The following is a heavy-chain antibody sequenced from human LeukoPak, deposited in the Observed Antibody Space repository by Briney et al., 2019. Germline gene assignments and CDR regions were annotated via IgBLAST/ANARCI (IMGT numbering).Heavy chain of an antibody. Sequence: SETLSLTCAVYGGSFSGYYWSWIRQPPGKGLEWIGEINHSGSTNYNPSLKSRVTISVGTSKNQFSLKLSSVTAADTAVYYCARQTYYYYDSSGSDFDYWGQGTLVTVSS. CDR2: INHSGST. CDR1: GGSFSGYY. V-gene: IGHV4-34*01. CDR3: ARQTYYYYDSSGSDFDY. D-gene: IGHD3-22*01. J-gene: IGHJ4*02.